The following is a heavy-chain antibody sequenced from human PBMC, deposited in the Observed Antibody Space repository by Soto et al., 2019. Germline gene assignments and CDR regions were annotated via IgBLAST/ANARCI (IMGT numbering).Heavy chain of an antibody. CDR3: ARVSGFSSTSVHY. Sequence: GGPLSLPFPPLGSTFISNALHWVRQAPGKGLEWVSFILYDGSNELYADSVKGRFTISRDNSKNTLYLQMNSLRAEDTAVYYCARVSGFSSTSVHYCGQGTLVTVSS. CDR2: ILYDGSNE. V-gene: IGHV3-33*08. J-gene: IGHJ4*02. D-gene: IGHD6-13*01. CDR1: GSTFISNA.